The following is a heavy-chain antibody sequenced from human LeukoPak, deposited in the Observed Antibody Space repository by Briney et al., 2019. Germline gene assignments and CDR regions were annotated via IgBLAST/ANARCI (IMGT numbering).Heavy chain of an antibody. CDR3: ARDLVPWSGHNAFDI. V-gene: IGHV4-59*01. CDR1: GGSISSYY. J-gene: IGHJ3*02. Sequence: SETLSLTCTVSGGSISSYYWSWIRQPPGKGLEWIGYIYYSGSTDYNPSLKSRVTISVDTSKNQFSLKLSSVTAADTAVYYCARDLVPWSGHNAFDIWGQGTMVTVSS. D-gene: IGHD3-3*01. CDR2: IYYSGST.